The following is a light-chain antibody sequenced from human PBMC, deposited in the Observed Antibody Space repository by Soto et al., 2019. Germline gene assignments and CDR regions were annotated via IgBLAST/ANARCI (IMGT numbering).Light chain of an antibody. CDR2: GAS. CDR3: HHYVGSPWA. J-gene: IGKJ1*01. Sequence: EIVLTQSPGTLSLSRGESADLSCRASQSFNTFLVWFQKKPGQAPRLLIYGASNRAAGIPDRFSGSVSGTDFTLTITRLEPEDFALYYCHHYVGSPWAFGQRTRV. V-gene: IGKV3-20*01. CDR1: QSFNTF.